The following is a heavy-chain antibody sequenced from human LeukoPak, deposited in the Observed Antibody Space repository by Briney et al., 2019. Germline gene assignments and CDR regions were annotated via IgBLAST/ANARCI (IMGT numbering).Heavy chain of an antibody. D-gene: IGHD2-21*02. CDR3: ERDSVGGGDCYS. Sequence: ASVKVSCKASGYTFTSYYMHWVRQAPGQGREGMGIINPSGGSTSYAQKFQGRVTMARDTSTSTVYMELSSLRDEDTAVYYCERDSVGGGDCYSWGQGTLVTVSS. V-gene: IGHV1-46*01. J-gene: IGHJ5*02. CDR2: INPSGGST. CDR1: GYTFTSYY.